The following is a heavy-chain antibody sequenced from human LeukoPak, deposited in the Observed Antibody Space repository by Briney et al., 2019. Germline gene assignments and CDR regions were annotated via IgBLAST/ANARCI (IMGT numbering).Heavy chain of an antibody. Sequence: PSETLSLTCSVSGGSIATRNYYWGWIRQPPGKGLEWIASMYYSGKYYYNPSLNNLITLSVDTSNNQFSVKLRSVTAADTAVYYCASQQRNIRPSGSGYIAYAQKIDSWGQGTLVTVSS. J-gene: IGHJ4*02. V-gene: IGHV4-39*01. CDR2: MYYSGKY. CDR1: GGSIATRNYY. D-gene: IGHD5-12*01. CDR3: ASQQRNIRPSGSGYIAYAQKIDS.